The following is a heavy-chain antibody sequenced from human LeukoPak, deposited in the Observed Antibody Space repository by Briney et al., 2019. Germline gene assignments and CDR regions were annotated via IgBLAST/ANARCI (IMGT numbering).Heavy chain of an antibody. CDR1: GGSISSGGYY. J-gene: IGHJ5*02. V-gene: IGHV4-31*03. Sequence: PPQTLSLTCTVSGGSISSGGYYWSWIRQHPGKGLEWIGYIYYSGSTYYNPSLKSRVTISVETSKNPFSLKLSSVTAADTAVYYCARDCHPSPSCYVSWGQGTLVTVSS. CDR3: ARDCHPSPSCYVS. CDR2: IYYSGST. D-gene: IGHD2-2*01.